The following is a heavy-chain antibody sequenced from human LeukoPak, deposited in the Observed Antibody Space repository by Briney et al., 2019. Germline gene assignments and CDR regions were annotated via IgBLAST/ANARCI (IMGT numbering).Heavy chain of an antibody. CDR3: ARRVWVGGNTFDY. V-gene: IGHV4-39*01. CDR1: GFTFSSCSMN. D-gene: IGHD4-23*01. CDR2: MYYSGST. Sequence: PGGSLRLSCGASGFTFSSCSMNWVRQAPGKGLEWIGSMYYSGSTYYNPSLKSRVTISVDTSKDRFSLKLSSVTVADTAVYYCARRVWVGGNTFDYWGQGTLDTVSS. J-gene: IGHJ4*02.